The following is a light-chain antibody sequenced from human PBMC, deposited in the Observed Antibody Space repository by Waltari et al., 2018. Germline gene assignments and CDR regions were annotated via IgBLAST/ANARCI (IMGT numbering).Light chain of an antibody. CDR3: QQYYGAPRT. CDR2: ESS. Sequence: DIQMTQSPSSLSASVGDRVTITCRAGHGISNSLAWYQQKPWKAPSLLLVESSRLESGVPSRFRGSGSGTDYTLTISSLQPEDFATYYCQQYYGAPRTFGQGTKVEIK. J-gene: IGKJ1*01. CDR1: HGISNS. V-gene: IGKV1-NL1*01.